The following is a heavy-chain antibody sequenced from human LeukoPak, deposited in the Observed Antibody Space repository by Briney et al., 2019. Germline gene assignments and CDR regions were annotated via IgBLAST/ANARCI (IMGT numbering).Heavy chain of an antibody. V-gene: IGHV3-74*01. J-gene: IGHJ6*02. CDR2: INSDGTTT. CDR1: GFTFSSYW. Sequence: GGSLRLSCAASGFTFSSYWMHWVRHAPGKGLLWVSRINSDGTTTYYADPVKGRFTISRDNAKNTLYLQVNSLRAEDTAVYYCARGNYYGMDVWGQGTTVTVSS. CDR3: ARGNYYGMDV.